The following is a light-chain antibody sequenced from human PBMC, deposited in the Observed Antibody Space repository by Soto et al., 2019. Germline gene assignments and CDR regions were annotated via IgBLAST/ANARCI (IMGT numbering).Light chain of an antibody. J-gene: IGKJ1*01. Sequence: EVVVTQSPATLSGSPGERATLSCRAAQSIRSLLAWYQHKPGQAPRLLIYGASTRATAIPARFTGSGSGTDFTLTISRLEPEDFAVYYCQQYGSSGTFGQGTKVDIK. CDR3: QQYGSSGT. CDR2: GAS. CDR1: QSIRSL. V-gene: IGKV3-20*01.